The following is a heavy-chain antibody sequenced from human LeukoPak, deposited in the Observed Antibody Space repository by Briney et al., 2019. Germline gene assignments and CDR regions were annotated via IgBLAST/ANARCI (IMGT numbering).Heavy chain of an antibody. CDR3: ARDTYYYDSSGYLYFDY. V-gene: IGHV4-59*12. CDR1: GGSISSYY. D-gene: IGHD3-22*01. Sequence: SETLSLTCTVSGGSISSYYWSWIRQPPGKGLEWIGNIYYSGSTNYNPSLKSRVTISIDTSKNQFSLKLSSVTAADTAVYYCARDTYYYDSSGYLYFDYWGQGTLVTVSS. J-gene: IGHJ4*02. CDR2: IYYSGST.